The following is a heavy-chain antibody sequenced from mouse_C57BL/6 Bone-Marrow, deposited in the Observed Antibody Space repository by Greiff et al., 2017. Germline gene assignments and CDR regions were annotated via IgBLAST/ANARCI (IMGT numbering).Heavy chain of an antibody. J-gene: IGHJ3*01. CDR3: ARSGLWLRRPWFAY. CDR2: IYPGSGST. V-gene: IGHV1-55*01. D-gene: IGHD2-2*01. CDR1: GYTFTSYW. Sequence: VKLQQPGAELVKPGASVKMSCKASGYTFTSYWITWVKQRPGQGLEWIGDIYPGSGSTNYNEKFKSKATLTVDTSSSTAYMQLSSLTSEDSAVYYCARSGLWLRRPWFAYWGQGTLVTVSA.